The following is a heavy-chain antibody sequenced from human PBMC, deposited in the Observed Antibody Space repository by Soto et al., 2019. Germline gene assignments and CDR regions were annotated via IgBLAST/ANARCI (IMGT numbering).Heavy chain of an antibody. CDR3: ARDIRSGSYTFDY. J-gene: IGHJ4*02. CDR1: GDSISSCYY. V-gene: IGHV4-38-2*02. CDR2: IYHSGTT. Sequence: SETLSLTCAVSGDSISSCYYWAWIRQPPGGLEWIGSIYHSGTTNYNPSLKSRVTISVDTSKNQFSLKLSSVTAADTAVYYCARDIRSGSYTFDYWGQGTLVTVSS. D-gene: IGHD1-26*01.